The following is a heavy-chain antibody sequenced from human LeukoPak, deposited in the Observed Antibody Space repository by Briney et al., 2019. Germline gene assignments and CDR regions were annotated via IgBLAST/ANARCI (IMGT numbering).Heavy chain of an antibody. CDR3: ARHYCSGGDCYSGHSYYYGMDI. V-gene: IGHV3-53*04. CDR1: GFSVSTNY. Sequence: PGGSLILSCVASGFSVSTNYISWIRQAPGKGLEWVSVIYSGGSIYYADSVKGRFTISRHNFKNTLYLQMNSLRAEDTAVYYCARHYCSGGDCYSGHSYYYGMDIWGLGTTVTVS. D-gene: IGHD2-15*01. J-gene: IGHJ6*02. CDR2: IYSGGSI.